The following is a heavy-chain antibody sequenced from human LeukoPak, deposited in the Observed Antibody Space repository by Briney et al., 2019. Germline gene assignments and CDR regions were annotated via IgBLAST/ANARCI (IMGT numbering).Heavy chain of an antibody. Sequence: SETLSLTCAASGGSISSSNWWSWVRQPPGKGLEWIGEIYHSGSTNYNPSLKSRVTISVDTSKNQFSLKLSSVTAADTAVYYCARRMIVESTSAFDIWGQGTMVTVSS. CDR1: GGSISSSNW. CDR3: ARRMIVESTSAFDI. J-gene: IGHJ3*02. V-gene: IGHV4-4*02. D-gene: IGHD3-22*01. CDR2: IYHSGST.